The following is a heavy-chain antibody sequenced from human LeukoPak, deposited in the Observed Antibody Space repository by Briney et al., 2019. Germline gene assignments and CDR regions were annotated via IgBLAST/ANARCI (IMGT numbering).Heavy chain of an antibody. Sequence: SETLSLTCAVYGGSFSGYYWSWIRQPPGKGLEWIGEINHSGSTNYNPSLKSRATISVDTSKNQFSLKLSSVTAADTAVYYCARTGKRFLEWLSRQAYFDYWGQGTLVTVSS. CDR2: INHSGST. CDR3: ARTGKRFLEWLSRQAYFDY. J-gene: IGHJ4*02. D-gene: IGHD3-3*01. V-gene: IGHV4-34*01. CDR1: GGSFSGYY.